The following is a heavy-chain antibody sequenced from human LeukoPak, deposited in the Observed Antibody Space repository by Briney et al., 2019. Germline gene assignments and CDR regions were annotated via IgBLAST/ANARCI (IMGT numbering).Heavy chain of an antibody. Sequence: GGSLRLSCAASGFTFSSYSMNWVRQAPGKGLEWVSSISSSSSYIYYADSVKGRFTISRDNAKNSLYLQMNSLRAEDTAVYYCARESFTFGGVDYWGQGTLVTVSS. J-gene: IGHJ4*02. CDR2: ISSSSSYI. V-gene: IGHV3-21*06. D-gene: IGHD3-16*01. CDR1: GFTFSSYS. CDR3: ARESFTFGGVDY.